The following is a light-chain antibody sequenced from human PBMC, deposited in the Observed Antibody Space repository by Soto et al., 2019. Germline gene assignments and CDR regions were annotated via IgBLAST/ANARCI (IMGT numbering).Light chain of an antibody. CDR2: DAS. CDR1: QSISSY. CDR3: QQCDNLPLT. J-gene: IGKJ4*01. Sequence: DIQITHSPSSLSSSVGDRVTITCRASQSISSYLNWYQQKPGKAPKLLIYDASNLETGVPSRFSGSGSGTDFTFTISSLQPEDIATYYCQQCDNLPLTFGGGTKVDIK. V-gene: IGKV1-33*01.